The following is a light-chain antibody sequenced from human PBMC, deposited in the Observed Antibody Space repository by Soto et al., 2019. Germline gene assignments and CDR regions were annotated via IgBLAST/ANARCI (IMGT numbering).Light chain of an antibody. CDR3: SSYTSSRTWV. CDR1: SSDVGAYNY. CDR2: EVT. V-gene: IGLV2-14*01. Sequence: QSALTQPASVSGSPGQSITISCTGTSSDVGAYNYVSWYQQHPGKAPKLMIYEVTNRPSGVSNRFSGSKSGNTASLTISGLQAEDEADYYCSSYTSSRTWVFGGGTQLTVL. J-gene: IGLJ3*02.